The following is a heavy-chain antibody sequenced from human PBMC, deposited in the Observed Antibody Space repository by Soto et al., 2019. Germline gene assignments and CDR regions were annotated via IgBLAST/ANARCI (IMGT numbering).Heavy chain of an antibody. V-gene: IGHV1-18*01. CDR2: ISAHNGNT. CDR1: GYDFTTYG. D-gene: IGHD1-1*01. Sequence: QVHLVQSGAEVKKPGASVKVSCKGSGYDFTTYGITWVRQAPGQGLEWMAWISAHNGNTDYAQKLQGRVTVTRDTATSTACMELRGLRSDDTAVYYCGRGRYGDYWGQGALVTVSS. J-gene: IGHJ4*02. CDR3: GRGRYGDY.